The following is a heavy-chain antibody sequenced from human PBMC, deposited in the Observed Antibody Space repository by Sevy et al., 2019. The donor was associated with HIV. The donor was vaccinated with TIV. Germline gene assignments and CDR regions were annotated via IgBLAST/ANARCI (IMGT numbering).Heavy chain of an antibody. Sequence: SETLSLTCTVSGGSVSSGSYYWSWIRQPPGKGLEWIGYIYQSGSTKYNPSLKSRVTLSVDTSKNQFSLKLSSVTAADTTVYYCARAYSSSWTGYYFDYWGQGTLVTVSS. CDR3: ARAYSSSWTGYYFDY. V-gene: IGHV4-61*01. D-gene: IGHD6-13*01. CDR1: GGSVSSGSYY. J-gene: IGHJ4*02. CDR2: IYQSGST.